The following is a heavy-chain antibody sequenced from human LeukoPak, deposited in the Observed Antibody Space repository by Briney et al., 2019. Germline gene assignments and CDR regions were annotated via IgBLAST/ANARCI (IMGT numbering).Heavy chain of an antibody. CDR2: IYNSGST. CDR3: ARDLSYGRDFDY. CDR1: GGSITSGGYY. V-gene: IGHV4-31*03. Sequence: SQTLYLTCTVSGGSITSGGYYWSWIGQHPGKGMEWCGYIYNSGSTYYKPSLKSGVTIPVDTSKKQFSLKLSSVTAADTAVYYCARDLSYGRDFDYWGQETLVTVSS. D-gene: IGHD3-10*01. J-gene: IGHJ4*02.